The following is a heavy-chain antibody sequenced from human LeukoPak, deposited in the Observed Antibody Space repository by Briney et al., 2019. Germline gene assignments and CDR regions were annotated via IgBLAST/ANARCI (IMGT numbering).Heavy chain of an antibody. CDR2: IYQSGAA. D-gene: IGHD6-13*01. CDR1: GVSISSSNW. CDR3: ARGPMIRRIAAAGTPPACFWDI. J-gene: IGHJ3*02. V-gene: IGHV4-4*02. Sequence: SETLSLTCAVSGVSISSSNWWSWVRQPPGKGLEWIGEIYQSGAANYNPSLKSRVTMSVDTSKNQFSLKLSSVTAADTAAYHCARGPMIRRIAAAGTPPACFWDIWGQGTMVTVSS.